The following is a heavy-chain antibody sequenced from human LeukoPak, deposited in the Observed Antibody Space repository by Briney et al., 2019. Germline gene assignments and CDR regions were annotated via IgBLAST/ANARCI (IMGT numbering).Heavy chain of an antibody. D-gene: IGHD4-17*01. Sequence: HAGGSLRLSCAASGFTFSSYSMNWVRQAPGKGLEWVSKISGSSSTIWYADSVKGRFTISRDNAQSSLHLQMNSLRDEDTAVYYCSRDRDYAFDYWGQGTLVSVSS. CDR1: GFTFSSYS. CDR3: SRDRDYAFDY. CDR2: ISGSSSTI. V-gene: IGHV3-48*02. J-gene: IGHJ4*02.